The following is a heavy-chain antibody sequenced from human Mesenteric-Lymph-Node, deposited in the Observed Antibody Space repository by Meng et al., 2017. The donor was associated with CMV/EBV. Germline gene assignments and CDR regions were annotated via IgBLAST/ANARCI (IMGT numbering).Heavy chain of an antibody. CDR2: IYYSGST. CDR1: GGSMFSYY. Sequence: GSLRLSCTVSGGSMFSYYWTWIRQPPGRGLEWIGYIYYSGSTSYNPSLQSRVTISADTSKNEFSLKLRSVTAADTAVYYCARVKYGSTNWFEPWGQGTLVTVSS. D-gene: IGHD3-10*01. J-gene: IGHJ5*02. V-gene: IGHV4-59*01. CDR3: ARVKYGSTNWFEP.